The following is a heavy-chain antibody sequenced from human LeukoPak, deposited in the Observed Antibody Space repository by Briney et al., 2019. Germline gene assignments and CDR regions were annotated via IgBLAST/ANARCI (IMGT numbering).Heavy chain of an antibody. CDR1: GGSFSGYY. CDR3: ARGARPYYYGMDV. Sequence: SETLSLTCAVYGGSFSGYYWSWIRQPPGKGLEWIGEINHSGSTNYNPSLKSRVTISVDTSKNQFSLKLSSVTAADTAVYYCARGARPYYYGMDVWGQGTTVTVSS. J-gene: IGHJ6*02. V-gene: IGHV4-34*01. CDR2: INHSGST.